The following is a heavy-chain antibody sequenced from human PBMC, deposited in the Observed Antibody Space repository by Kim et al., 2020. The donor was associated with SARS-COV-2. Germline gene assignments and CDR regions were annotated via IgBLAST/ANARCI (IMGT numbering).Heavy chain of an antibody. J-gene: IGHJ3*02. CDR1: GGSFSGYY. Sequence: SETLSLTCAVYGGSFSGYYWSWIRQPPGKGLEWIGEINHSGSTNYNPSLKSRVTISVDTSKNQFSLKLSSVTAADTAVYYCALLGRPRSRLGFDIWGQGTMVTVSS. V-gene: IGHV4-34*01. CDR2: INHSGST. CDR3: ALLGRPRSRLGFDI. D-gene: IGHD2-21*01.